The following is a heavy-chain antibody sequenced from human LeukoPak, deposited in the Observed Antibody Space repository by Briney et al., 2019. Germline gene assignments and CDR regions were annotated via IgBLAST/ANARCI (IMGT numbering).Heavy chain of an antibody. CDR3: AKGGIRSGAFDI. V-gene: IGHV4-59*01. J-gene: IGHJ3*02. CDR2: FYYSGST. D-gene: IGHD6-13*01. Sequence: SETPSLTCTVSGGSISTYYWSWIRQPPGKGLEWIGYFYYSGSTSYNPSLKSRVTISVATSKNQFSLKLSSVTAADTAVYYCAKGGIRSGAFDIWGQGTRVTVSS. CDR1: GGSISTYY.